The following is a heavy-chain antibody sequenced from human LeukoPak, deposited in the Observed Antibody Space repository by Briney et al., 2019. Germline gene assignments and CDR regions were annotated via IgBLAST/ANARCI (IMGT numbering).Heavy chain of an antibody. D-gene: IGHD3-22*01. CDR1: GFTFSSYW. CDR2: IKQEGREK. Sequence: GGSLRLSCAASGFTFSSYWMSWVRQAPGKGREWVANIKQEGREKYYVDSVKGRVTISRDNAKNSLYMQMNSLRAEDTAVYYCTRDFNQFVTTWDAFDIWGQGTMVTVSS. J-gene: IGHJ3*02. CDR3: TRDFNQFVTTWDAFDI. V-gene: IGHV3-7*01.